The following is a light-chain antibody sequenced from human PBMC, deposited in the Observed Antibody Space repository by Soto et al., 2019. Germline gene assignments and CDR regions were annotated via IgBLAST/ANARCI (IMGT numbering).Light chain of an antibody. CDR1: ESISHW. J-gene: IGKJ2*02. Sequence: DIQMTQSPSTLSTSVGDRVTITCRASESISHWLAWYQQKPGKAPKLLIYDASSLESGVPSRFSGSGSGTEFTLTISRLQPDDFATYYCQQYNSYSSTFGQGTKLESK. CDR3: QQYNSYSST. CDR2: DAS. V-gene: IGKV1-5*01.